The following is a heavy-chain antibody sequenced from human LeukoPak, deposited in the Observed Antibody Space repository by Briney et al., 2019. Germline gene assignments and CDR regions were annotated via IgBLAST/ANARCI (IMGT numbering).Heavy chain of an antibody. V-gene: IGHV4-59*01. D-gene: IGHD3-9*01. J-gene: IGHJ3*02. CDR1: GGSISSYY. CDR2: IYYSGST. Sequence: SETLSLTCTVSGGSISSYYWSWIRQPPGKGLEWIGYIYYSGSTNYYPALKSRVTISLDTSKNQFSLKLSSVTAADTAVYYCAREGLTYYDILRASGAFDIWGQGTMVTVSS. CDR3: AREGLTYYDILRASGAFDI.